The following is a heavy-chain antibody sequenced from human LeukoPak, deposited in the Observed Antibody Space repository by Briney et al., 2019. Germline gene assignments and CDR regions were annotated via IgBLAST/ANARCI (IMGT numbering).Heavy chain of an antibody. Sequence: GESLKISCKVSGYSSTSYWIGWVRQMPGKGLEWMGSISPGDSNTRYSPSFQGQVTISADKTISTAYLQWSSLKASDTAMYFCARHGAGYYYNFDYWGQGTLVTVSS. CDR3: ARHGAGYYYNFDY. V-gene: IGHV5-51*01. CDR1: GYSSTSYW. J-gene: IGHJ4*02. CDR2: ISPGDSNT. D-gene: IGHD3-22*01.